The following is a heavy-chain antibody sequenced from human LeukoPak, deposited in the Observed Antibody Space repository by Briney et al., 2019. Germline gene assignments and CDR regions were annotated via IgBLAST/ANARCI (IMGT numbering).Heavy chain of an antibody. CDR3: ARDRGPSGYYPFDY. V-gene: IGHV1-18*01. D-gene: IGHD3-22*01. CDR1: GGTFSSYA. Sequence: GASVKVSCKASGGTFSSYAISWVRQAPGQGLEWMGWISAYNGNTNYAQKLQGRVTMTTDTSTSTAYMELRSLRSDDTAVYYCARDRGPSGYYPFDYWGQGTLVTVSS. J-gene: IGHJ4*02. CDR2: ISAYNGNT.